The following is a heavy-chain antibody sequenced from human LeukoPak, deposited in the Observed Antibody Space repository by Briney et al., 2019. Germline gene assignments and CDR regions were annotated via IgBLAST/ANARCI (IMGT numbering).Heavy chain of an antibody. Sequence: PSETLSLTCTVSGGSISSSSYYWGWIRQPPGKGLEWIGSIYYSVSTYYNPSLKSRVTISVDTSKNQFSLKLSSVTAADTAVYYCARLMVVSYYDSSGYYYVKYYYYMDVWGKGTTVTVSS. J-gene: IGHJ6*03. CDR1: GGSISSSSYY. CDR2: IYYSVST. D-gene: IGHD3-22*01. V-gene: IGHV4-39*01. CDR3: ARLMVVSYYDSSGYYYVKYYYYMDV.